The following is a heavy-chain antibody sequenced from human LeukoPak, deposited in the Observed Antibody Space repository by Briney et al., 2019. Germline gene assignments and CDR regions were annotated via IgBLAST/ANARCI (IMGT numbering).Heavy chain of an antibody. Sequence: SETLSLTCTVSGGSISSSSYYWGWIRQPPGKGLEWIGSIYYSGSTYYNPSLKSRVTISVDTSKIQFSLKLSSVTAADTAVYYCATTTGYSRQPNDYWGQGTLVTVSS. CDR3: ATTTGYSRQPNDY. D-gene: IGHD6-13*01. V-gene: IGHV4-39*01. J-gene: IGHJ4*02. CDR2: IYYSGST. CDR1: GGSISSSSYY.